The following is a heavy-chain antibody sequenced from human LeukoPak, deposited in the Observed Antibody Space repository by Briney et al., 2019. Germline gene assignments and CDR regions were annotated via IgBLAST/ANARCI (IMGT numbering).Heavy chain of an antibody. Sequence: GGSLRLSCTASGFTFSSYAMHWVRQAPGKGLEWVAVISYDGSNKYYADSVKGRFTNSRDNSKNTLYLQMNSLRAEDTAVYYCARRGDGAFDIWGQGTMVTVSS. J-gene: IGHJ3*02. V-gene: IGHV3-30-3*01. CDR1: GFTFSSYA. CDR2: ISYDGSNK. CDR3: ARRGDGAFDI.